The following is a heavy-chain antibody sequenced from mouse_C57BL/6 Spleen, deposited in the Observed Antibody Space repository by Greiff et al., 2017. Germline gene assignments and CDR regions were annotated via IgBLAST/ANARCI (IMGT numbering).Heavy chain of an antibody. CDR2: ISYDGSN. D-gene: IGHD1-1*01. CDR1: GYSITSGYY. Sequence: EVKLQESGPGLVKPSQSLSLTCSVTGYSITSGYYWNWIRQFPGNKLEWMGYISYDGSNNYNPSLKNRISITRDTSKNQFFLKLNSVTTEDTATYYCARGYTTVVASDYWGQGTTLTVSS. CDR3: ARGYTTVVASDY. J-gene: IGHJ2*01. V-gene: IGHV3-6*01.